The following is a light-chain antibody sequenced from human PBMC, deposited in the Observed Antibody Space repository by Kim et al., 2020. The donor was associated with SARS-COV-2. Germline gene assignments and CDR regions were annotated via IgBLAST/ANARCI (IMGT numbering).Light chain of an antibody. V-gene: IGKV1-39*01. J-gene: IGKJ3*01. CDR2: AAS. CDR3: QQSYITPFT. Sequence: ASVGDRVTITYRTTQSISSHLNWYQQKPGRATKLLISAASTLQGGVPSRFSRSGSETDFTLTISSLQPEDFATYFCQQSYITPFTFGPGTKVDIK. CDR1: QSISSH.